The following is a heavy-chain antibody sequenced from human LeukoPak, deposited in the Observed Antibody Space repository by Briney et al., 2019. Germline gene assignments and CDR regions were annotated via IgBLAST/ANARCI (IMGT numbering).Heavy chain of an antibody. D-gene: IGHD3-10*01. V-gene: IGHV4-39*01. CDR1: GGSISSSSYY. CDR3: ATLAQPELVRGVPPPSPTFY. CDR2: IYYSGST. J-gene: IGHJ4*02. Sequence: SETLSLTCTVSGGSISSSSYYWGWIRQPPGKGLEWIGSIYYSGSTYYNPSLKSRVTISVDTSKNQFSLKLSSVTAADTAVYYCATLAQPELVRGVPPPSPTFYWGQGTPVTVSS.